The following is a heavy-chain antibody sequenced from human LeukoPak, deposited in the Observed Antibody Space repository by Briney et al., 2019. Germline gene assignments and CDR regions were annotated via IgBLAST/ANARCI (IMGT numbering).Heavy chain of an antibody. CDR3: ARDSSCSGGTCYDT. J-gene: IGHJ5*02. CDR1: GGSLNSGGNY. Sequence: SETLSLTCTVSGGSLNSGGNYWSWIRQPPGKGLEWIAYIYYSGSASYNPSLKSRVTISIDTSKNQFSLKLSSVTAGDTAVYYCARDSSCSGGTCYDTWGQGTLVTVSS. CDR2: IYYSGSA. V-gene: IGHV4-61*08. D-gene: IGHD2-15*01.